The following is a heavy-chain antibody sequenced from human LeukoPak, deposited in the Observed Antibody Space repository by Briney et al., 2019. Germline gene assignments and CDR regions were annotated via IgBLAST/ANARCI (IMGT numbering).Heavy chain of an antibody. J-gene: IGHJ6*02. V-gene: IGHV1-69*13. CDR3: ARGSVGATHLSYYYGMDV. CDR1: GGTFSSYA. Sequence: ASVKVSCKASGGTFSSYAISWVRQAPGQGLEWMGGIIPISGTANYAQKFQGRVTITADESTSTAYMELSSLRSEDTAVYYCARGSVGATHLSYYYGMDVWDQGTTVTVSS. CDR2: IIPISGTA. D-gene: IGHD1-26*01.